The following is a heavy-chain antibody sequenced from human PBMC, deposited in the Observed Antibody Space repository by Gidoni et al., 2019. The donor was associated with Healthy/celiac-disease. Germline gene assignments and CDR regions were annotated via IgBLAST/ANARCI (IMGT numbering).Heavy chain of an antibody. Sequence: QVQLQQWGAGLLKPSETLSLTCAVYGGSFSGYYWSWIRQPPGKGLELIGEINHSGSTNYNPSLKSRVTISVDTSKNQFSLKLSSVTAADTAVYYCARVARYCSSTSCYTGRFDYYYYGMDVWGQGTTVTVSS. CDR2: INHSGST. V-gene: IGHV4-34*01. J-gene: IGHJ6*02. CDR3: ARVARYCSSTSCYTGRFDYYYYGMDV. CDR1: GGSFSGYY. D-gene: IGHD2-2*02.